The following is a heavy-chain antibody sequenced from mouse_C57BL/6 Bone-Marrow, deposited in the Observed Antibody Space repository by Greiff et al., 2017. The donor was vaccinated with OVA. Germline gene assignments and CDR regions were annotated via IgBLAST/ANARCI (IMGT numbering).Heavy chain of an antibody. D-gene: IGHD1-1*01. Sequence: VKVVESGPGLVAPSQSLSITCTVSGFSLTSYAISWVRQPPGKGLEWLGVIWTGGGTNYNSALKSRLSISKDNSKSQVFLKMNSLQTDDTARYYCARSYYGGFNWYFDVWGTGTTVTVSS. J-gene: IGHJ1*03. CDR3: ARSYYGGFNWYFDV. CDR1: GFSLTSYA. V-gene: IGHV2-9-1*01. CDR2: IWTGGGT.